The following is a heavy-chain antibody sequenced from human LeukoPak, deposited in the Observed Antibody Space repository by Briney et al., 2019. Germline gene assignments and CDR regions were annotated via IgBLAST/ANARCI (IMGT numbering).Heavy chain of an antibody. CDR3: ARDRGNYRDYYFDY. D-gene: IGHD4-17*01. V-gene: IGHV4-59*01. J-gene: IGHJ4*02. Sequence: KPSETLSLTCTVSGGSISSYYWSWIRQPPGKGLEWIGYIYYSGSTNYNPSLKSRVTISVDTSKNQFSLKLSPVTAADTAVYYCARDRGNYRDYYFDYWGQGTLVTVSS. CDR1: GGSISSYY. CDR2: IYYSGST.